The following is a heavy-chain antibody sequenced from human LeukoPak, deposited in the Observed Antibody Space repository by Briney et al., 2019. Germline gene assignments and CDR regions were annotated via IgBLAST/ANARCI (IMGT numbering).Heavy chain of an antibody. V-gene: IGHV4-39*07. CDR2: IYYSGST. D-gene: IGHD3-22*01. Sequence: SETLSLTCTVSGGSISSGSYYWGWIRQPPGKGLEWIGSIYYSGSTYYNPSLKSRVTISVDTSKNQFSLKLSSVTAADTAVYYCAGTPNYYDSPRGGYWGQGTLVTVSS. J-gene: IGHJ4*02. CDR1: GGSISSGSYY. CDR3: AGTPNYYDSPRGGY.